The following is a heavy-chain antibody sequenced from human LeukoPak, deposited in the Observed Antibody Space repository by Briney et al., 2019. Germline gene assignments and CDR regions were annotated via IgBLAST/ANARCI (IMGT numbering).Heavy chain of an antibody. D-gene: IGHD1-1*01. J-gene: IGHJ4*02. V-gene: IGHV3-23*01. CDR1: GFTFATFA. CDR3: ANGMDPDY. CDR2: ISGSGGGT. Sequence: GGSLRLSCAASGFTFATFAMSWVRQAPGKGLEWVSGISGSGGGTYYADSAKGRFTISRDNSKNTVSLQMNSLRAEDTAVYYCANGMDPDYWGQGTLVTVSS.